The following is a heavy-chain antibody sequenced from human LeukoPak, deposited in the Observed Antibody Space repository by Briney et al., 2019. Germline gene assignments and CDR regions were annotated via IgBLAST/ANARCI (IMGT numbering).Heavy chain of an antibody. Sequence: GGALRLSCAASGFTFSSYAMSWVRQAPGKGLEWVSAISGSGGSTYYADSVKGRFTISRDNSKNTLDLQMNSLRAEDTAVYYCAKDNDVWRGRPPFDDWGQGTLVTPSS. CDR1: GFTFSSYA. CDR3: AKDNDVWRGRPPFDD. V-gene: IGHV3-23*01. CDR2: ISGSGGST. D-gene: IGHD3-3*01. J-gene: IGHJ4*02.